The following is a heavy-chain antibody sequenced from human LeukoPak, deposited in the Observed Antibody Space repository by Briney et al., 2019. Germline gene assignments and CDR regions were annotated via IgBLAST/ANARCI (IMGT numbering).Heavy chain of an antibody. V-gene: IGHV3-13*01. D-gene: IGHD6-13*01. CDR2: IGTAGDT. Sequence: PGGSLRLSCAASGFTFSTFDMHWVRQGTGKGLEWVSGIGTAGDTHYPDSVKGRFTISRDNSKNTLYLQMNSLRAEDTALYHCAKEKGFSSPYYYYYMDVWGKGTTVTVSS. CDR1: GFTFSTFD. CDR3: AKEKGFSSPYYYYYMDV. J-gene: IGHJ6*03.